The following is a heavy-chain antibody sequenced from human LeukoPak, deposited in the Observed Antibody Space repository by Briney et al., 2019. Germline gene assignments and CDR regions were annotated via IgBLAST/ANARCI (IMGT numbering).Heavy chain of an antibody. CDR1: GGSISSSSYY. CDR2: IYYSGST. D-gene: IGHD6-13*01. V-gene: IGHV4-39*01. CDR3: ARLIAAAGTYIDY. Sequence: PSETLSLICTVSGGSISSSSYYWGWIRQPPGKGLEWIGSIYYSGSTYYNPSLKSRVTISVDTFKNQFSLKLSSVTAADTAVYYCARLIAAAGTYIDYWGQGTLVTVSS. J-gene: IGHJ4*02.